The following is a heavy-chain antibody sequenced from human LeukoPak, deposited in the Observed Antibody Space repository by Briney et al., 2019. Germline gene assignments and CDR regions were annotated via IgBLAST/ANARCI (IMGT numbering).Heavy chain of an antibody. CDR3: ARVTAVAAPWVY. CDR1: GFTFSSYG. J-gene: IGHJ4*02. Sequence: GGSLRLSCAASGFTFSSYGMNWARQAPGEGLEWVSYISASGTTIQYADSVEDRFTISRDNAKNSVYLQMNSLRAEDTAVYYCARVTAVAAPWVYWGQGTQVTVSS. D-gene: IGHD6-19*01. CDR2: ISASGTTI. V-gene: IGHV3-48*04.